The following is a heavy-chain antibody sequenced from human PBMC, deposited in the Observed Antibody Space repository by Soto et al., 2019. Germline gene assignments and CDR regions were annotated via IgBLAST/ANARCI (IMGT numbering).Heavy chain of an antibody. J-gene: IGHJ3*02. CDR3: ARENLDDIVVVPAAVDAFDI. V-gene: IGHV3-7*03. CDR1: GFTFSSYW. Sequence: HPVGSLRLSCAASGFTFSSYWMSWVRQAPGKGLEWVANIKQDGSEKYYVDSVKGRFTISRDNAKNSLYLQMNSLRAEDTAVYYCARENLDDIVVVPAAVDAFDIWGQGTMVTVSS. CDR2: IKQDGSEK. D-gene: IGHD2-2*01.